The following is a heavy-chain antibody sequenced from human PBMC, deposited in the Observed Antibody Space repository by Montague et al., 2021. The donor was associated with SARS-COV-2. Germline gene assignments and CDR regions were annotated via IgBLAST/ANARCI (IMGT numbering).Heavy chain of an antibody. D-gene: IGHD2-15*01. J-gene: IGHJ6*02. V-gene: IGHV4-59*12. Sequence: SETLSLTCTVSGGSISSFYWSWFRQPPGKGLEWIGYIPDSGSTNYNPSLTSRVTIPVDTSKNQFPLKLSSVTAADTAVYYCARGSGCSGGSCYSEWDPYYYYGMDVWGQGTTVTVSS. CDR2: IPDSGST. CDR1: GGSISSFY. CDR3: ARGSGCSGGSCYSEWDPYYYYGMDV.